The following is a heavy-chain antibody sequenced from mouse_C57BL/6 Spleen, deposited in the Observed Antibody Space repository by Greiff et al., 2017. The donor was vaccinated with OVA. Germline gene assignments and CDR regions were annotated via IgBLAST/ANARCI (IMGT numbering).Heavy chain of an antibody. CDR2: IDPETGGT. CDR3: TLLPTERYFDV. D-gene: IGHD1-1*01. Sequence: VQLQESGAELVRPGASVTLSCKASGYTFTDYEMHWVKQTPVHGLEWIGAIDPETGGTAYNQKFKGKAILTADKSSSTAYMELRSLTSEDSAVYYYTLLPTERYFDVWGTGTTVTVSS. J-gene: IGHJ1*03. V-gene: IGHV1-15*01. CDR1: GYTFTDYE.